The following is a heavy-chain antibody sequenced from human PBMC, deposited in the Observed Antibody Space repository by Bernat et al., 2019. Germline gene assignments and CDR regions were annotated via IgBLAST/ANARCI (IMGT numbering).Heavy chain of an antibody. CDR1: GFTFDIYW. CDR3: ARMGNTYGQYNWFDP. V-gene: IGHV3-7*01. J-gene: IGHJ5*02. Sequence: EVQLVESGGGLVQPGGSLRLSFAASGFTFDIYWMSWVRQAPGKGLDWVANIKQDGSEKQYVESVKGRFTISRDNAKNLVYLQMNSLRGEDTAVYYCARMGNTYGQYNWFDPWGQGTLVTVAS. CDR2: IKQDGSEK. D-gene: IGHD2-8*01.